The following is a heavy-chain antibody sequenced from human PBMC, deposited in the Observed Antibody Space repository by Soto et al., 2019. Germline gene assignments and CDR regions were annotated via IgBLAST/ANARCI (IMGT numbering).Heavy chain of an antibody. J-gene: IGHJ5*02. CDR2: IYYSGST. D-gene: IGHD3-3*01. CDR3: VPTYYDFWSGYPGGWFDP. V-gene: IGHV4-39*01. CDR1: GGSISSSSYY. Sequence: PSETLSLTCTVYGGSISSSSYYWGWIRQPPGKGLEWIGSIYYSGSTYYNPSLKSRVTISVDTSKNQFSLKLSSVTAADTAVYYCVPTYYDFWSGYPGGWFDPWGQGTLVTVSS.